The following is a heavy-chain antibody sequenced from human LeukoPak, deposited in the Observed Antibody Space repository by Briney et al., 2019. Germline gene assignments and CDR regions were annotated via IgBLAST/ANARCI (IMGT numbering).Heavy chain of an antibody. Sequence: PSETLSLTCAVYGGSFSGYYWSWIRQPPGKGLEWIGEINHSGSTNYNPSLKSRVTISVDTSKNQFSLKLSSVTAADTAVYYCARTDGSSWPYYYYYMDVWGKGTTVTVSS. J-gene: IGHJ6*03. CDR1: GGSFSGYY. V-gene: IGHV4-34*01. CDR3: ARTDGSSWPYYYYYMDV. D-gene: IGHD6-13*01. CDR2: INHSGST.